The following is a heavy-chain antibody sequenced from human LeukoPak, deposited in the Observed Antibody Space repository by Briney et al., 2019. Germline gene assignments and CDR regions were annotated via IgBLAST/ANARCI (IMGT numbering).Heavy chain of an antibody. CDR1: GYSFISYW. CDR3: WRLSHPGSMGALDV. D-gene: IGHD3-10*01. CDR2: IYPGGSDV. J-gene: IGHJ3*01. Sequence: GGSLQISCKASGYSFISYWLAWVRQMPGKGLEGMGSIYPGGSDVRYSPSLQGQVTFPVDQSIATAFLQWGRLKASGPASVSWWRLSHPGSMGALDVWGQPTIPTV. V-gene: IGHV5-51*01.